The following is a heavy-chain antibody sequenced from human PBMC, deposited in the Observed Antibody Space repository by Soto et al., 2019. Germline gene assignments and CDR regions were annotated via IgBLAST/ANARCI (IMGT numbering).Heavy chain of an antibody. V-gene: IGHV4-61*08. D-gene: IGHD2-21*01. Sequence: SETLSLTCTVSGGSISSGGYYWNWIRQPPGKGLEWIGYIYYSGSTNYNPSLKSRVTISVDTSKNQFSLKLSSVTAADTAVYYCARHKSYYQDNYYYYGMDVWGQGTTVTVSS. CDR2: IYYSGST. CDR3: ARHKSYYQDNYYYYGMDV. CDR1: GGSISSGGYY. J-gene: IGHJ6*02.